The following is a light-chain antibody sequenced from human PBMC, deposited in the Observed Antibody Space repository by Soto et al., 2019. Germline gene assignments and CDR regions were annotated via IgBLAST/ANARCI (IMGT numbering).Light chain of an antibody. CDR1: QSVSNF. V-gene: IGKV3-11*01. J-gene: IGKJ1*01. Sequence: DIVLTQSPATLSLSPGERATLSCRASQSVSNFLAWYQQKPGQAPRLLTYDASNRATGIPARFSGSGFGTDFTLTISSLEPEDFAVYYCHQRNKWRTFGQGTKVDIK. CDR3: HQRNKWRT. CDR2: DAS.